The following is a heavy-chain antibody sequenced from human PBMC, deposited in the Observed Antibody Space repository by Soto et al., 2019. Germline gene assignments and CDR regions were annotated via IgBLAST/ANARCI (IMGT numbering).Heavy chain of an antibody. J-gene: IGHJ3*02. D-gene: IGHD2-2*01. CDR2: IWYDGSNK. V-gene: IGHV3-33*01. Sequence: GGSLRLSCAASGFTFSSYGMHWVRQAPGKGLEWVAVIWYDGSNKYYADSVKGRFTISRDNSKNTLYLQMNSLRAEDTAVYYCARGRSIVVVPAAIPDAFDIWGQGTMVTVSS. CDR1: GFTFSSYG. CDR3: ARGRSIVVVPAAIPDAFDI.